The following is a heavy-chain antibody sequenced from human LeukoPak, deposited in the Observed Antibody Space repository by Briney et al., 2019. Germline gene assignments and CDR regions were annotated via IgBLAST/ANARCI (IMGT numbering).Heavy chain of an antibody. Sequence: QPGGSLRLSCAAAGFTFSSYAMSWVRQAPGKGLEWVSHISASGRTTDYADSVKGRFTISRDNSKNTVYLQMNSLRAEDTAVYYCANLCSGGSCYWNYWGQGTLVTVSS. V-gene: IGHV3-23*01. CDR3: ANLCSGGSCYWNY. D-gene: IGHD2-15*01. CDR2: ISASGRTT. J-gene: IGHJ4*02. CDR1: GFTFSSYA.